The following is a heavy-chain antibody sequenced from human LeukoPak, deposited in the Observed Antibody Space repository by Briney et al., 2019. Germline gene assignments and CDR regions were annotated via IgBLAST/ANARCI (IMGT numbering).Heavy chain of an antibody. CDR2: ISGSGANT. CDR3: ARDLGGYCSSTSCYFSAFDI. V-gene: IGHV3-23*01. Sequence: GGSLRLSCAASGFTFSSYAMNWVRQAPGKGLEWVSAISGSGANTYYADSVKGRFTISRDNSKNTLYLQMNSLRAEDTAVYYCARDLGGYCSSTSCYFSAFDIWGQGTMVTVSS. J-gene: IGHJ3*02. D-gene: IGHD2-2*03. CDR1: GFTFSSYA.